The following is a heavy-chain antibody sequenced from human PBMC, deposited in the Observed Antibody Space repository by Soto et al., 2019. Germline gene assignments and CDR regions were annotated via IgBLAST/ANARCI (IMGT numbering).Heavy chain of an antibody. Sequence: QVQLQESGPGLVKPSGTLSLTCAVSGGSISSSNWWSWVRQPPGKGLEWIGEIYHSGSTNYNPSLKNRVTRSVDKSKNRFCRKLSSVTAADTAVCYCARAVVGYDSSGHGGMDVWCQGTTVTVTS. J-gene: IGHJ6*02. CDR1: GGSISSSNW. D-gene: IGHD3-22*01. V-gene: IGHV4-4*02. CDR2: IYHSGST. CDR3: ARAVVGYDSSGHGGMDV.